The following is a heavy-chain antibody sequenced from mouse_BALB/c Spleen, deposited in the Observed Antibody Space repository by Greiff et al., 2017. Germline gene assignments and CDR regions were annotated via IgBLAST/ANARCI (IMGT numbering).Heavy chain of an antibody. CDR1: GFSLSTSGMG. J-gene: IGHJ4*01. CDR2: IYWDDDK. D-gene: IGHD1-1*01. Sequence: QVQLKQSGPGILQPSQTLSLTCSFSGFSLSTSGMGVSWIRQPSGKGLEWLAHIYWDDDKRYNPSLKSRLTISKDTSSNQVFLKITSVDTADTATYYCARRAYYYGSSYYAMDYWGQGTSVTVSS. CDR3: ARRAYYYGSSYYAMDY. V-gene: IGHV8-12*01.